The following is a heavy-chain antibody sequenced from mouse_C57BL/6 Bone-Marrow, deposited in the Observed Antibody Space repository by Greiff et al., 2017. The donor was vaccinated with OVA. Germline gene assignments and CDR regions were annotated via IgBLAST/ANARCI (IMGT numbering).Heavy chain of an antibody. D-gene: IGHD1-1*01. CDR2: IYPRSGNT. Sequence: QVQLQQSGAELARPGASVKLSCKASGYTFTSYGISWVKQRTGQGLEWIGEIYPRSGNTYYNEKFKGKATLTADKSSSTAYMELRSLTSEDSAVYFCARDVLYYYGSSYRFAYWGQGTLVTVSA. V-gene: IGHV1-81*01. CDR1: GYTFTSYG. CDR3: ARDVLYYYGSSYRFAY. J-gene: IGHJ3*01.